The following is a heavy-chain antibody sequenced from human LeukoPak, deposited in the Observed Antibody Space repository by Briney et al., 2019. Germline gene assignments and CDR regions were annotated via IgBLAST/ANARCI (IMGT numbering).Heavy chain of an antibody. V-gene: IGHV4-38-2*01. CDR2: IYHSGST. CDR1: GYSISSGYF. Sequence: SETLSLTCGVSGYSISSGYFWGWIRQPPGKGLEWIGSIYHSGSTYYNPSLRSRVTISVDTSKNQFSLKLRSVTAADTAAYYCARIPEGQTASFDYWGQGTLVTVSS. CDR3: ARIPEGQTASFDY. J-gene: IGHJ4*02. D-gene: IGHD2-21*02.